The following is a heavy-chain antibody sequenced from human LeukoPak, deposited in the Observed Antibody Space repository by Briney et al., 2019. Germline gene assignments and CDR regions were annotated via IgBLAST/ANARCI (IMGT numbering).Heavy chain of an antibody. Sequence: GGSLRLSCAASGFTFSSYDMPWVRQATGKGLEWVSAIGTAGDTYYPGSVKGRFTISRENAKNSLYLQMNSLRAGDTAVYYCARVFPKYSSSSAYYGMDVWGQGTTVTVSS. CDR1: GFTFSSYD. CDR3: ARVFPKYSSSSAYYGMDV. J-gene: IGHJ6*02. D-gene: IGHD6-6*01. CDR2: IGTAGDT. V-gene: IGHV3-13*01.